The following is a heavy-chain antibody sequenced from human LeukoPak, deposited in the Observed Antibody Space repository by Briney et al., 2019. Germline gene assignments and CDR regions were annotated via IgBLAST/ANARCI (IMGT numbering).Heavy chain of an antibody. CDR2: INPSGGST. V-gene: IGHV1-46*01. CDR3: AIEGYSYGHFDP. J-gene: IGHJ5*02. Sequence: ASVKVSCKASGYTFTNYYMHWVRQAPGQGLEWMGIINPSGGSTSYAQKFQGRVTMTRDTSTSTVYMELSSLRSEDTAVYYCAIEGYSYGHFDPWGQGTLVTVSS. D-gene: IGHD5-18*01. CDR1: GYTFTNYY.